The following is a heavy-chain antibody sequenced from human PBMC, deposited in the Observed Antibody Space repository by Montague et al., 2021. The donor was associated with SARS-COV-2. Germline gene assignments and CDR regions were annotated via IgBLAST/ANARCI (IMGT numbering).Heavy chain of an antibody. D-gene: IGHD3-10*01. CDR3: AREGSGRAYYYYGMDV. CDR1: GGSISSYY. Sequence: SETLSLTCTVSGGSISSYYWSWIRQPPGKGLEWIGYIYYSGSTNYNPSLKSRVTISVDTSKNQFSLKLSSVTAADTAVYYCAREGSGRAYYYYGMDVWGQGTTVTVTS. V-gene: IGHV4-59*01. CDR2: IYYSGST. J-gene: IGHJ6*02.